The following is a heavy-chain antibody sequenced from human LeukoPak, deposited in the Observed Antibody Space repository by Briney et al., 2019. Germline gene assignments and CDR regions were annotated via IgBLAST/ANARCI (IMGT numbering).Heavy chain of an antibody. CDR3: ARQGLGVTRIYWLDP. V-gene: IGHV4-39*01. CDR1: GGSISSSTYY. J-gene: IGHJ5*02. Sequence: SETLSLTCSVSGGSISSSTYYWGWIRQPPGKGLEWIGSIYYSGSTYYNPSLKSRVTISVETSKNQLSLKLSSVTAADTAVYYCARQGLGVTRIYWLDPWGLGTLVTVYS. D-gene: IGHD3-10*01. CDR2: IYYSGST.